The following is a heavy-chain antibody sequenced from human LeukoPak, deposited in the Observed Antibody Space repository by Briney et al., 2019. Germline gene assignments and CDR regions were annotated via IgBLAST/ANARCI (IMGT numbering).Heavy chain of an antibody. J-gene: IGHJ4*02. Sequence: GGSLRLSCAASGFTFSSYAMSWVRQAPGKGLEWVSSISSSSSYIYYADSVKGRFTISRDNAKNSLYLQMNSLRAEDTAVYYCARDPTAAAFADYWGQGTLVTVSS. CDR3: ARDPTAAAFADY. D-gene: IGHD2-2*01. V-gene: IGHV3-21*01. CDR2: ISSSSSYI. CDR1: GFTFSSYA.